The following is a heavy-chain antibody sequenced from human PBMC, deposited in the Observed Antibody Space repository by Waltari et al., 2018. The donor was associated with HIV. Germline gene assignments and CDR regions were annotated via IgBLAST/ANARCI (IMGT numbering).Heavy chain of an antibody. Sequence: QVTLRESGPALVKPTQTLTLTCTFSGFSLSTSGMCVSWIRQPPGKALEWLALIDWDDDKYYTTSVKTRLTISTDTSKKQVVLTMTDMDPVDTGTYYCARSFYSGSYWDLYYFDYWSQGTLVTVSS. J-gene: IGHJ4*02. CDR3: ARSFYSGSYWDLYYFDY. CDR2: IDWDDDK. V-gene: IGHV2-70*01. CDR1: GFSLSTSGMC. D-gene: IGHD1-26*01.